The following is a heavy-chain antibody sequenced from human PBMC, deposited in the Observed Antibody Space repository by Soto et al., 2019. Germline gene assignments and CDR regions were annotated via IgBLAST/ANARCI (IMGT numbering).Heavy chain of an antibody. D-gene: IGHD3-22*01. J-gene: IGHJ5*02. V-gene: IGHV1-8*01. Sequence: ASVKVSCKASGYTFTSYDINWVRQATGQGLEWMGWMNPSNGNTKYAQKFQGRVTMTRGTSASTAYMELSSLRSEDTAVYYCAYDSSGYLNWFDPWGQGTLVTVSS. CDR2: MNPSNGNT. CDR3: AYDSSGYLNWFDP. CDR1: GYTFTSYD.